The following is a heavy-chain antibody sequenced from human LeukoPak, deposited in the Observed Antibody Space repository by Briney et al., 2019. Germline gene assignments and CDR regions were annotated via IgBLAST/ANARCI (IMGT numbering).Heavy chain of an antibody. D-gene: IGHD4-23*01. CDR3: ARYYGGNHDQYFQH. CDR2: IYPGDSDT. V-gene: IGHV5-51*01. CDR1: GYRFTSYW. J-gene: IGHJ1*01. Sequence: RGESLQISCKGSGYRFTSYWIGWVRQLPGKGLXXXXIIYPGDSDTRYSPSFQGQVTISADKSISTAYLQWSSLKASDTAMYYCARYYGGNHDQYFQHWGQGTLVSVSS.